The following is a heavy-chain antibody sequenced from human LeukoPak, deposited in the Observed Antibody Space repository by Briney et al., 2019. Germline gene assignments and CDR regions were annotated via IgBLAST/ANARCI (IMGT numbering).Heavy chain of an antibody. Sequence: PSETLSLTCTVSGGSISSSSYFWGWIRQPPGKGLEWIVSIYYSGSTYYHPSLKSRVTISVDTSKNRVSLKLSSVTAADTAVYYCARVGGDYVRVLSYWGQGTLVTISS. CDR2: IYYSGST. D-gene: IGHD4-17*01. CDR3: ARVGGDYVRVLSY. J-gene: IGHJ4*02. CDR1: GGSISSSSYF. V-gene: IGHV4-39*07.